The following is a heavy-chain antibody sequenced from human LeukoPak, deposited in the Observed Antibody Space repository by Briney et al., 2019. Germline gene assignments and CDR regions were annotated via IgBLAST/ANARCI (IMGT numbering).Heavy chain of an antibody. CDR2: IYTSGST. Sequence: SETLSLTCSVSGGSISSYYWSWIRQPAGKGLEWIGRIYTSGSTNYNPSLKSRVTMSVDTSKKQFSLKLSSVTAADTAVYYCARDVHSSWSFDYWGQGTLVTVSS. V-gene: IGHV4-4*07. CDR1: GGSISSYY. CDR3: ARDVHSSWSFDY. J-gene: IGHJ4*02. D-gene: IGHD6-13*01.